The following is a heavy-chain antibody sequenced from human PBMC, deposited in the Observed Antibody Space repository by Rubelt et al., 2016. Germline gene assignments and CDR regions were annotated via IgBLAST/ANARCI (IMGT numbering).Heavy chain of an antibody. CDR1: GGSISSGGYY. D-gene: IGHD2-15*01. J-gene: IGHJ4*02. CDR3: ARGRVAALTRIYFDY. Sequence: QVQLQESGPGLVKPSQTLSLTCTVSGGSISSGGYYWSWIRQHPGKGLEWIGYIYYSGSTNYNPSVKGLGTIAVDTSKDHFSLKLSSVTAADTAVYYCARGRVAALTRIYFDYWGQGTLVTVSS. CDR2: IYYSGST. V-gene: IGHV4-31*01.